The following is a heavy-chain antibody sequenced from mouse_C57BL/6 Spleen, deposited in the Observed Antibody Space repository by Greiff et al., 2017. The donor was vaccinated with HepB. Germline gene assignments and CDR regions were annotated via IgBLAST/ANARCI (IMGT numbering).Heavy chain of an antibody. CDR3: ARRDGNYWYFDV. CDR2: INPSTGGT. CDR1: GYSFTGYY. D-gene: IGHD2-1*01. J-gene: IGHJ1*03. V-gene: IGHV1-42*01. Sequence: EVQRVESGPELVKPGASVKISCKASGYSFTGYYMNWVKQSPEKSLEWIGEINPSTGGTTYNQKFKAKATLTVDKSSSTAYMQLKSLTSEDSAVYYCARRDGNYWYFDVWGTGTTVTVSS.